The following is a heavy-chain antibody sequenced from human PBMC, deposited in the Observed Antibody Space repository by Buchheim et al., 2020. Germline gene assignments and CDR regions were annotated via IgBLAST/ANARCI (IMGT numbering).Heavy chain of an antibody. J-gene: IGHJ4*02. V-gene: IGHV3-23*01. D-gene: IGHD6-19*01. CDR2: IVNSGDRT. CDR3: VKEGGPAWGWLDD. Sequence: EVQLLESGGGSVQPGGSLRLSCAASGFTFSDYGMSWVRQAPGKGLEWVSVIVNSGDRTYYADTVKGRVTISRDNYKSALFLQMDSLRVEDTAVYYCVKEGGPAWGWLDDWGQGTL. CDR1: GFTFSDYG.